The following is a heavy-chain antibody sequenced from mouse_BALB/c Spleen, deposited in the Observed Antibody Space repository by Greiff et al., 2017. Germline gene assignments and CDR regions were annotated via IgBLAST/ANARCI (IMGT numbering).Heavy chain of an antibody. CDR2: ISTYYGDA. J-gene: IGHJ2*01. CDR1: GYTFTDYA. D-gene: IGHD2-12*01. CDR3: ARETTRYYFDY. V-gene: IGHV1S137*01. Sequence: VKLMESGAELVRPGVSVKISCKGSGYTFTDYAMHWVKQSHAKSLEWIGVISTYYGDASYNQKFKGKATMTVDKSSSTAYMELARLTSEDSAIYYCARETTRYYFDYWGQGTTLTVSS.